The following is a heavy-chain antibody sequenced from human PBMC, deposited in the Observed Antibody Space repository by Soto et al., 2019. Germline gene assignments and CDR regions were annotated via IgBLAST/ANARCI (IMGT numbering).Heavy chain of an antibody. CDR2: TYYRSKWNN. Sequence: PSQTLSLTCAISGDSVSSNGAAWNWIRQSPSRGLQWLGRTYYRSKWNNDYVVSVKSRITINPDTSKNQFSLQLNSVTPEDTAVYYSPGVHAGTMDVRGQGTTVSLCS. V-gene: IGHV6-1*01. J-gene: IGHJ6*02. CDR1: GDSVSSNGAA. CDR3: PGVHAGTMDV.